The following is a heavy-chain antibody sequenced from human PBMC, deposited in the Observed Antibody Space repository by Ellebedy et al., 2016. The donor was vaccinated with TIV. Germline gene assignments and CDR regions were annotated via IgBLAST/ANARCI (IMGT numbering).Heavy chain of an antibody. CDR3: VRRFCLTNTCNPYYFDS. Sequence: PGGSLRLSCKASGYSFTNYWIGWVRQMPGKGLEWMGIINPGDSDTRYSPSFQGQVTMSPDKSISTAYLQWSSLKASDTAMYYCVRRFCLTNTCNPYYFDSWGQGTLVTVSS. CDR1: GYSFTNYW. CDR2: INPGDSDT. J-gene: IGHJ4*02. D-gene: IGHD3-3*01. V-gene: IGHV5-51*01.